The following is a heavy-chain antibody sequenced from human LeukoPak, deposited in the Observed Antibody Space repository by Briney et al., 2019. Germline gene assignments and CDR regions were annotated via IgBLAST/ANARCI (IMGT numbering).Heavy chain of an antibody. D-gene: IGHD3-22*01. CDR3: ARDPPEENYYDGSGYSFYFDY. Sequence: GGSLRLXRAASGFTFSDYYMSWIRQAPGKGLEWVSYISSSGSTIYYADSVKGRFTISRDNAKNSLYLQMNSLRAEDTAVYYCARDPPEENYYDGSGYSFYFDYWGQGTLVTVSS. CDR1: GFTFSDYY. J-gene: IGHJ4*02. V-gene: IGHV3-11*04. CDR2: ISSSGSTI.